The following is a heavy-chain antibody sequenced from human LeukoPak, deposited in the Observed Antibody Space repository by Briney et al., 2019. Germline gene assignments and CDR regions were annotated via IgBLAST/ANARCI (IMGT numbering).Heavy chain of an antibody. CDR3: ARAPGRRSYHYYYMDV. Sequence: GGSLRLSCAASGFTFNSYGIHWVRQAPGKGLEWVAVISDDGRTTYYADSVKGRFTISRDNSKNTLYLQMNSLRVEATAVYYCARAPGRRSYHYYYMDVWGKGTTVTISS. CDR2: ISDDGRTT. J-gene: IGHJ6*03. V-gene: IGHV3-30*03. CDR1: GFTFNSYG.